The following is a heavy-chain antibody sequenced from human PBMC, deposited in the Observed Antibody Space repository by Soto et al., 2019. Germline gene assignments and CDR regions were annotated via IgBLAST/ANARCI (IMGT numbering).Heavy chain of an antibody. CDR2: VYQSGIT. V-gene: IGHV4-4*02. CDR3: ARDGHFDSSGIMDV. Sequence: QVQMEESGPGLVKPSGTLSLTCAVSGDSVSRSTWWSWVRQTPEKGLEWIGEVYQSGITHYSPSLNIRLTISLDKSKNQFSLKLTSVTAADAAVYFCARDGHFDSSGIMDVWGRGTTVTVAS. D-gene: IGHD3-22*01. J-gene: IGHJ6*02. CDR1: GDSVSRSTW.